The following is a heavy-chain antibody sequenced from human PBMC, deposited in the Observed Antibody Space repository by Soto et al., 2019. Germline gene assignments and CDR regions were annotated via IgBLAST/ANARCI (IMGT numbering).Heavy chain of an antibody. CDR3: VRDGTKNLRDRFEP. D-gene: IGHD1-26*01. CDR2: IYATGDT. CDR1: GASLSRYY. J-gene: IGHJ5*02. Sequence: SETLSLTCNVSGASLSRYYWSWIRQPPWKGLEWIGRIYATGDTDYNPSLKSRISMSVDMSKKQFSLTLRSVTAADTAIYYCVRDGTKNLRDRFEPWGRGILVTVSS. V-gene: IGHV4-4*07.